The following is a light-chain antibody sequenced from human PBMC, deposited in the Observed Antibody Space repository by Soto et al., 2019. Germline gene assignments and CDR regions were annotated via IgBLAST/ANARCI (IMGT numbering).Light chain of an antibody. Sequence: DIVMTQSPDSLAVSLGERATINCKSSQSVSYSSNNKNYLAWYQQKPGQPPKLLIYWASTRESGVPDRFSGSGSGTAFTLTISSLQAEDVAVYYCQQYYSIPITFGQGTRLEIK. CDR1: QSVSYSSNNKNY. J-gene: IGKJ5*01. CDR3: QQYYSIPIT. CDR2: WAS. V-gene: IGKV4-1*01.